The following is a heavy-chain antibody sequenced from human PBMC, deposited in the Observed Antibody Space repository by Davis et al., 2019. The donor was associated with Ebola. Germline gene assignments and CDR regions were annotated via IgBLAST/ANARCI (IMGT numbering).Heavy chain of an antibody. D-gene: IGHD5-24*01. CDR3: AKDRRDGYNMYYFDY. V-gene: IGHV3-30*18. CDR1: GFTFSSYG. CDR2: ISYDGSNK. J-gene: IGHJ4*02. Sequence: PGGSQRLSCAASGFTFSSYGMHWVRQAPGKGLEWVAVISYDGSNKYYADSVKGRFTISRDNSKNTLYLQMNSLRAEDTAVYYCAKDRRDGYNMYYFDYWGQGTLVTVSS.